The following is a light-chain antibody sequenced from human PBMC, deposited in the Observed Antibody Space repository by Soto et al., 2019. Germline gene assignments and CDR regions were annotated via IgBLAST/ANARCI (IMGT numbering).Light chain of an antibody. CDR3: QQSYSTPRT. CDR2: AAS. CDR1: QIINTY. Sequence: DIQMTQSPSSLSASVVYRVTITCRTSQIINTYLDWYQQKPGEAPKLLIYAASILQNGVPSTFSGSGSGTDFTLTISTLQPEDFATYYCQQSYSTPRTFGGGTKVDIK. J-gene: IGKJ4*01. V-gene: IGKV1-39*01.